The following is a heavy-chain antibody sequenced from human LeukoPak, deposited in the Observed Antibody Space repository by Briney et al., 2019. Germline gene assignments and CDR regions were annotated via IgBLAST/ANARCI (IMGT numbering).Heavy chain of an antibody. D-gene: IGHD3-10*01. J-gene: IGHJ5*02. CDR1: GGSISSGGYS. Sequence: SETLSLTCAVSGGSISSGGYSWSWIRQPPGKGLEWIGEINHSGSTNYNPSLKSRVTISVDTSKNQFSLKLSSVTAAETAVYYCARVWRMGITMVRGINWFDPWGQGTLVTVSS. CDR3: ARVWRMGITMVRGINWFDP. CDR2: INHSGST. V-gene: IGHV4-30-2*01.